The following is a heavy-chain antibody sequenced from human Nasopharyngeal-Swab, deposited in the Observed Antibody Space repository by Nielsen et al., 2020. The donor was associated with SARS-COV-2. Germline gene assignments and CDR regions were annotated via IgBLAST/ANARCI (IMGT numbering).Heavy chain of an antibody. D-gene: IGHD6-13*01. Sequence: GESLKISCAASGFTFSDYYMSWIRQAPGKGLEWVSYISSSGSTIYYADSVKGRFTISGDNAKNSLYLQMNSLRAEDTAVYYCAKDGSSPNWFDPWGQGTLVTVSS. CDR3: AKDGSSPNWFDP. CDR1: GFTFSDYY. CDR2: ISSSGSTI. J-gene: IGHJ5*02. V-gene: IGHV3-11*04.